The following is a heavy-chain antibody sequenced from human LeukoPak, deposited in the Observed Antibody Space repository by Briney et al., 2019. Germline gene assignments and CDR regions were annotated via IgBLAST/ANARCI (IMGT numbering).Heavy chain of an antibody. J-gene: IGHJ4*02. Sequence: PSETLSLTCAVPGGSISGGVYYWHWVRQHPGKGLEWIGCIHPTGNLYYNPSLAGRSTISVDTSKSHFSLNLTSVTAADTAVYYCARGADAYKVAYWSQGTLVTVSS. CDR1: GGSISGGVYY. V-gene: IGHV4-31*11. CDR2: IHPTGNL. D-gene: IGHD5-24*01. CDR3: ARGADAYKVAY.